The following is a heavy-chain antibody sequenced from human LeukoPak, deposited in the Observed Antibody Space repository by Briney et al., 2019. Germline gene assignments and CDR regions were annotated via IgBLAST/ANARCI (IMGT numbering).Heavy chain of an antibody. Sequence: PSETLSLTCTVSGGSISSSSYYWGWIRQPPGKGLEWIGSIYYSGSTYYNPSLKSRVTISVDTSKKQFSLKLSSVTAADTAFYYCARQRDYYDSSGQSDFDSWGQGALVTVSS. V-gene: IGHV4-39*01. D-gene: IGHD3-22*01. J-gene: IGHJ4*02. CDR1: GGSISSSSYY. CDR2: IYYSGST. CDR3: ARQRDYYDSSGQSDFDS.